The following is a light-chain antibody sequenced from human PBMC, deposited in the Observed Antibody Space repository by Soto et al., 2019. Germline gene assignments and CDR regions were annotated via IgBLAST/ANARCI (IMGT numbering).Light chain of an antibody. V-gene: IGKV3-11*01. CDR1: QSVSNL. CDR2: DAS. J-gene: IGKJ3*01. Sequence: EIVLTQSPATLSLSPGERATLSCRASQSVSNLLAWYQQQPGQAPRLLIYDASNRATGVPARFSGSGSGTDYTLTISSIEPEDFAVYFCQQRSNWPPFTFGPGTKVDIK. CDR3: QQRSNWPPFT.